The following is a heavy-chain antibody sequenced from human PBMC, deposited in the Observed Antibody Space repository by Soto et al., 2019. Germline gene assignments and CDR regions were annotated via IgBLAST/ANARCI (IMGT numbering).Heavy chain of an antibody. CDR2: IYYSGST. Sequence: PSETLSLTCTVSGGSISSGGYYWSWIRQHPGKGLEWIGYIYYSGSTYYNPSLKSRVTISVDTSKNQFSLKLSSVTAADTAVYYCARSQLGSLNDAFDIWGQGTMVTVS. V-gene: IGHV4-31*03. CDR1: GGSISSGGYY. J-gene: IGHJ3*02. CDR3: ARSQLGSLNDAFDI. D-gene: IGHD6-6*01.